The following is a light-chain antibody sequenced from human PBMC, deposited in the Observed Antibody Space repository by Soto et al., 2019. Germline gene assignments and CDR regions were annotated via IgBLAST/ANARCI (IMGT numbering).Light chain of an antibody. Sequence: QSALTQPRSVSGSPGQSVTISCTGTRSDVGAYNYVSWYQQHPDKAPKLMIYDVSQRPSGVPDRFSGSKSGNTASLTISGLQTEDEGDYFCSSYAGNYELFGGGTKLTVL. CDR3: SSYAGNYEL. CDR2: DVS. J-gene: IGLJ2*01. CDR1: RSDVGAYNY. V-gene: IGLV2-11*01.